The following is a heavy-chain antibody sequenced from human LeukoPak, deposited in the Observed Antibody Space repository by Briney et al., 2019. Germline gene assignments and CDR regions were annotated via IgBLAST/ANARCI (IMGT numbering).Heavy chain of an antibody. Sequence: GGSLRLSCVASGFTFSSYWMHWVRQDPRKGLVWVSRINGDGRNINYADSVRGRFTISRDNAKNSLYLQMNSLRAEDTAVYYCARDSTSRQKQQLVLRKVAFDIWGQGTMVTVSS. CDR2: INGDGRNI. J-gene: IGHJ3*02. D-gene: IGHD6-13*01. CDR1: GFTFSSYW. V-gene: IGHV3-74*01. CDR3: ARDSTSRQKQQLVLRKVAFDI.